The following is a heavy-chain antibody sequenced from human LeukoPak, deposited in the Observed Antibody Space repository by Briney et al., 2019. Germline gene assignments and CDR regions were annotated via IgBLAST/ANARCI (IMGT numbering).Heavy chain of an antibody. CDR1: GFTFSSYA. D-gene: IGHD3-3*01. Sequence: GGSLRLSCAASGFTFSSYAMSWVRQAPGKGLEWVSAISGSGDSTYYGDSVKGRFTISRDNSKNTLYLQMNSLRAEDTAVYYCAKDLAFWSGYYIRYFQHWGQGTLVTVSS. CDR2: ISGSGDST. V-gene: IGHV3-23*01. CDR3: AKDLAFWSGYYIRYFQH. J-gene: IGHJ1*01.